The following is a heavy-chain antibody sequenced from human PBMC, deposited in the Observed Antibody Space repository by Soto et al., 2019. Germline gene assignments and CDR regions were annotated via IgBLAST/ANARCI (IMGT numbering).Heavy chain of an antibody. Sequence: QVQLQESGTGLVKPSQTLSLTCTVSGDSISSGGYYWTWIRQPPGKGLEWIGYIYSSGSTYYNPSLKSRITISLDTSKNLFSLRLSSVTAADTAVYYCARDFPYCSGGSCYPTRGAFDIWGRGTMVTVSS. CDR2: IYSSGST. V-gene: IGHV4-31*03. J-gene: IGHJ3*02. CDR3: ARDFPYCSGGSCYPTRGAFDI. CDR1: GDSISSGGYY. D-gene: IGHD2-15*01.